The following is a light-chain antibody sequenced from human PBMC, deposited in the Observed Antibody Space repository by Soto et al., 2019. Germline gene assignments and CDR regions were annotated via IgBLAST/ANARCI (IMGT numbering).Light chain of an antibody. V-gene: IGKV3-11*01. J-gene: IGKJ5*01. CDR1: QSVSSF. Sequence: VLMQSTGTLFLSPGERATLSCRASQSVSSFLAWYQQKPGQAPRLLIYDASNRATGIPARFSGSGSGTDFTLTISSLEPEDFAVYYCQQRSNWPPITFGQGTRLEIK. CDR3: QQRSNWPPIT. CDR2: DAS.